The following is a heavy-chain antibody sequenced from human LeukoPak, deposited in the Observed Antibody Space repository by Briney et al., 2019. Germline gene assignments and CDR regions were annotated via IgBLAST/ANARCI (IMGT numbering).Heavy chain of an antibody. Sequence: ASVTVSCKASGYTFTSYGISWVRQAPGQGLEWMGWISAYNGNTNYAQKLQGRVTMTTDTSTSTAYMELRSLRSDDTAVYYCARIAPTSGWYLGYFDYWGQGTLVTVSS. J-gene: IGHJ4*02. CDR2: ISAYNGNT. D-gene: IGHD6-19*01. CDR1: GYTFTSYG. V-gene: IGHV1-18*01. CDR3: ARIAPTSGWYLGYFDY.